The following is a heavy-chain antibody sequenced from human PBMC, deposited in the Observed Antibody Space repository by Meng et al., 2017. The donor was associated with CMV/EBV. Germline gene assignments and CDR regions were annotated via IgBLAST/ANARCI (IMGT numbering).Heavy chain of an antibody. J-gene: IGHJ4*02. Sequence: GGSLRLSCAASGFTFSSYGMHWVRQAPGKGLEWVAVIWYDGSNKYYADSVKGRFTISRDNAKNSLYLQMNSLRAEDTALYYCARDYSTLWDGSDYWGQGTLVTVSS. V-gene: IGHV3-33*01. D-gene: IGHD3-10*01. CDR2: IWYDGSNK. CDR3: ARDYSTLWDGSDY. CDR1: GFTFSSYG.